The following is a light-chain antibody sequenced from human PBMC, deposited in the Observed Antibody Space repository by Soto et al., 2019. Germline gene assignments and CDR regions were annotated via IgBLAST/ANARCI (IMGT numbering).Light chain of an antibody. CDR3: QQFNNWPPLT. V-gene: IGKV3-15*01. CDR1: QFVSTN. J-gene: IGKJ4*01. Sequence: EVVMTQSPVTLSVSPGERVTLSCRASQFVSTNLAWYQQKPGQAPRLLIYSASTRATGIPARFSGSGSGTEFTLTISSLQSEDFGVYYCQQFNNWPPLTFGGGTKVEIK. CDR2: SAS.